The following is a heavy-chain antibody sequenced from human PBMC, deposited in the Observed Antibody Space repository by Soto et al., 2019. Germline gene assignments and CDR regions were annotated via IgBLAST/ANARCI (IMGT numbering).Heavy chain of an antibody. Sequence: SETLSLTCAVSGGSLRGHYWSWIRQSPEKGLEWIGEINHSGFTNYNPTLKSRVTISRDASKNQFSLRLSSMTAADSAVYFCARAAVKLGATLFDAWGQGTLVTVSS. J-gene: IGHJ4*02. CDR3: ARAAVKLGATLFDA. D-gene: IGHD1-26*01. V-gene: IGHV4-34*01. CDR2: INHSGFT. CDR1: GGSLRGHY.